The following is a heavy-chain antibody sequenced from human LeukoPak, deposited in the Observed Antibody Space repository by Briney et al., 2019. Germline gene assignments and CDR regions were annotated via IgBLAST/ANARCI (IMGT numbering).Heavy chain of an antibody. CDR3: AAEGQWSLVHYFNS. J-gene: IGHJ4*02. Sequence: ASVKVSCKVSGNTLTDLSIHWVRQAPGKGLDWMGGFDPEDAEVVYAEKFQDRVTMTEDPSADTAYLELSSLRSEDTAVYYCAAEGQWSLVHYFNSWGQGTLVTVSS. V-gene: IGHV1-24*01. CDR2: FDPEDAEV. CDR1: GNTLTDLS. D-gene: IGHD2-15*01.